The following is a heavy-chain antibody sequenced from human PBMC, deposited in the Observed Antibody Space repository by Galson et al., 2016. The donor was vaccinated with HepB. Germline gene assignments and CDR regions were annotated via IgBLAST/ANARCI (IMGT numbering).Heavy chain of an antibody. Sequence: SLRLSCAASGFVFSNFGLSWVRQAPGKGLEWVASISTGRTTYYSDSVQGRFTISRDNSNNTLYLQMNGLRAEDTAVYYYAKERLVRRIFDHWGQGTLLTVSS. CDR1: GFVFSNFG. CDR3: AKERLVRRIFDH. J-gene: IGHJ4*02. CDR2: ISTGRTT. V-gene: IGHV3-23*01. D-gene: IGHD1-1*01.